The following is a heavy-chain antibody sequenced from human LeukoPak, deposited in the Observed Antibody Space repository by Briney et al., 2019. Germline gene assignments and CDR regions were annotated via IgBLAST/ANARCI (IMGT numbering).Heavy chain of an antibody. D-gene: IGHD3-10*01. V-gene: IGHV1-2*02. J-gene: IGHJ4*02. CDR1: GYTFTGNY. CDR3: ARDSGPGSTPWEGFDY. Sequence: ASVKVSCKASGYTFTGNYMHWVRQAPGQGLEWLGWIKPNGGDTNYAQEFQGRVTMTRDTSISTAYMELSRLRSDDTAVYYCARDSGPGSTPWEGFDYWGQGTLVTVSS. CDR2: IKPNGGDT.